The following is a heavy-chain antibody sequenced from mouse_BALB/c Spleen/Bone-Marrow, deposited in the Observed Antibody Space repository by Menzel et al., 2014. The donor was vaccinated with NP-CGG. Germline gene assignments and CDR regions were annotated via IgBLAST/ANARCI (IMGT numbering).Heavy chain of an antibody. D-gene: IGHD2-1*01. CDR1: GYTFTTYW. Sequence: QVQLQQSGAELAKPGASVKMSCKASGYTFTTYWMHWVKQRPGQGLEWIGYINPSTGYTAYNQKFKDRATLTADKSSNXAYMQLSSLTSEDSAVYYCARGNYEAMDYWGQGTSVTVSS. J-gene: IGHJ4*01. CDR2: INPSTGYT. CDR3: ARGNYEAMDY. V-gene: IGHV1-7*01.